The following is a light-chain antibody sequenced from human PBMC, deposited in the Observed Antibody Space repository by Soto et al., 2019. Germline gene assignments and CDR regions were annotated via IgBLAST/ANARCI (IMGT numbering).Light chain of an antibody. J-gene: IGKJ4*01. V-gene: IGKV1-16*02. Sequence: DIQMTQSPSSLSASVGDRVTITCRASQDISNYLAWFQLKPGKAPKYLIYAASSLQSGVPSKFSGSGSGTDFTLTISSLQPEDFAVYYCHQYRTYPYTFGGGTRVEIK. CDR3: HQYRTYPYT. CDR2: AAS. CDR1: QDISNY.